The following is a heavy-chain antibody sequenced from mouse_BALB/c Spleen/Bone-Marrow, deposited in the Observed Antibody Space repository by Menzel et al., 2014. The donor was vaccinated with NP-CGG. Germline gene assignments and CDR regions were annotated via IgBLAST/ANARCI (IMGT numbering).Heavy chain of an antibody. Sequence: EVNVVESGGDLVKPGGSLKLSCAASGISFSTYGVSWVRQTPDKRLEWVATISSGDSYTYYPDSVKGRFTISRDNAKNTLYLQMSSLKSEDTAMYYCAFITTVAYWGQGTLVTVSA. CDR2: ISSGDSYT. V-gene: IGHV5-6*01. D-gene: IGHD1-1*01. CDR1: GISFSTYG. CDR3: AFITTVAY. J-gene: IGHJ3*01.